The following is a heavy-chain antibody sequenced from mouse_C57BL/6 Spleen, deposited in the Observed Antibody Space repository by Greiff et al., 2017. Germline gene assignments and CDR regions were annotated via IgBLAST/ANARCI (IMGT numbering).Heavy chain of an antibody. CDR3: ASRFAY. J-gene: IGHJ3*01. Sequence: QVQLQQSGAELVRPGTSVKVSCKASGYAFTNYLIEWVKQRPGQGLEWIGVINPGSGGTNYNEKFKGKATLTADKSSSTAYMLLSSLTSEDSAVYFCASRFAYWGQGTLVTVSA. V-gene: IGHV1-54*01. CDR2: INPGSGGT. CDR1: GYAFTNYL.